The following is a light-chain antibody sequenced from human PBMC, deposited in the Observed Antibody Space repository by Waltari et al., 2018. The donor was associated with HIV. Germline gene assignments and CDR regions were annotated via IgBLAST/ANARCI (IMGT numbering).Light chain of an antibody. Sequence: SSALTQDPAVSVAFGQTVRITCQGDSLRSYYASWYQQKPGQAPVLVIYGKNNRPSGIPDRFSGSYSGNTASLTITGAQAEDEADYYCNSRDSSGNHLVFGGGTKLTVL. J-gene: IGLJ2*01. CDR2: GKN. CDR3: NSRDSSGNHLV. V-gene: IGLV3-19*01. CDR1: SLRSYY.